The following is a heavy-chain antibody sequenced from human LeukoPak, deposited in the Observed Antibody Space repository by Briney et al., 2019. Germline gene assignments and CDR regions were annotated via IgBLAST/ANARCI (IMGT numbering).Heavy chain of an antibody. Sequence: GGSLRLSCAASGFTFSSYSMNWVRQAPGKGLEWVSSISSSSSYIYYADSVKGRFTISRDNAKNSLYLQMNSLRAEDTAVYYCARVYCSSTSCYFGADAFDIWGQGTMVTVSS. CDR1: GFTFSSYS. CDR3: ARVYCSSTSCYFGADAFDI. CDR2: ISSSSSYI. V-gene: IGHV3-21*01. J-gene: IGHJ3*02. D-gene: IGHD2-2*01.